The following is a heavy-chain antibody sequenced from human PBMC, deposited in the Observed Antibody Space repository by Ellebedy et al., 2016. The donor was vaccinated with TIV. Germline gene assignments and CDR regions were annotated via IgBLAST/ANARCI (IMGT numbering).Heavy chain of an antibody. CDR3: ASVAYGSGWYIRMDV. CDR1: GGSISSSSYY. J-gene: IGHJ6*02. Sequence: MPSETLSLTCTVSGGSISSSSYYWGWIRQPPGKGLEWIGSIYYSGSTYYNPSLKSRVTISVDTSKNQFSLKLSSVTAADTAVYYCASVAYGSGWYIRMDVWGQGTTITVSS. V-gene: IGHV4-39*01. CDR2: IYYSGST. D-gene: IGHD6-19*01.